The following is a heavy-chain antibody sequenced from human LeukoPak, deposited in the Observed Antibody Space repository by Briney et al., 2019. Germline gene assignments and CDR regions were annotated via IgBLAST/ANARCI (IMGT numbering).Heavy chain of an antibody. Sequence: GGSLRLSCAASGFTFSSYSMNWVRQAPGKGLEWVSSISSSSSYIYYADSVKGRFTISRDNAKNSPYLQMNSLRAEDTAVYYCARGLGNFPPGGYWGQGTLVTVSS. V-gene: IGHV3-21*01. CDR3: ARGLGNFPPGGY. J-gene: IGHJ4*02. CDR1: GFTFSSYS. D-gene: IGHD1-1*01. CDR2: ISSSSSYI.